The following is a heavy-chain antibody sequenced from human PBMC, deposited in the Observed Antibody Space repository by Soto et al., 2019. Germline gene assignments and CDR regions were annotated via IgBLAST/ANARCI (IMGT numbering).Heavy chain of an antibody. D-gene: IGHD6-19*01. J-gene: IGHJ4*02. V-gene: IGHV1-69*13. CDR1: GGTFSSYA. Sequence: ASVKVSCKAPGGTFSSYAISWVRQAPGQGLEWMGGIIPIFGTANYAQKFQGRVTITADESTSTAYMELSSLRSEDTAVYYCARAPARQWLVLFDYWGQGTLVTVSS. CDR3: ARAPARQWLVLFDY. CDR2: IIPIFGTA.